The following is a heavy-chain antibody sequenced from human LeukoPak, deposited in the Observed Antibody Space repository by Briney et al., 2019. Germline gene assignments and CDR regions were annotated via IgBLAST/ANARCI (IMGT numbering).Heavy chain of an antibody. V-gene: IGHV3-66*04. J-gene: IGHJ4*02. CDR3: ARLRGLANFDWLWD. D-gene: IGHD3-9*01. CDR2: IYAGGEK. Sequence: GGSLRLSCAASGFIVSNSYITWVRQAPGKALEWVSVIYAGGEKFYADSVEDRFTISGDNSKNTVYLQMNGLRAEDTAIYYCARLRGLANFDWLWDWGQGTLVTVSS. CDR1: GFIVSNSY.